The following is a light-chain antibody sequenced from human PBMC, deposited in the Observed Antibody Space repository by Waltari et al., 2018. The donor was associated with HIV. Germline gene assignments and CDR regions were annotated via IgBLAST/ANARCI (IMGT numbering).Light chain of an antibody. CDR2: EVS. V-gene: IGLV2-23*02. CDR1: SSAVWSYNL. Sequence: QSALTQPASVSGSPGQSITISCTVTSSAVWSYNLFSWYQQHPGKAPKLIIYEVSKRPSGVSNRFSGSKSGSTASLTISGLQPEDEADYCCCSYASTTDTYVVFGGGTKLTVL. J-gene: IGLJ2*01. CDR3: CSYASTTDTYVV.